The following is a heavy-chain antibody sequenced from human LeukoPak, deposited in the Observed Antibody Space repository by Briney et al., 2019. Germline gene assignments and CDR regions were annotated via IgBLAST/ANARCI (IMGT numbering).Heavy chain of an antibody. Sequence: GGSLRLSCAASGLIFRSYWMHWVRQAPGKGLVWVSRINSDGINTSCADSVKGRFTISRDNAKNTLNLQMNSLRAEDTAVYYCARDLGQYYDTSDNWFDPWAREPWSPSPQ. CDR2: INSDGINT. V-gene: IGHV3-74*01. CDR3: ARDLGQYYDTSDNWFDP. CDR1: GLIFRSYW. D-gene: IGHD3-22*01. J-gene: IGHJ5*02.